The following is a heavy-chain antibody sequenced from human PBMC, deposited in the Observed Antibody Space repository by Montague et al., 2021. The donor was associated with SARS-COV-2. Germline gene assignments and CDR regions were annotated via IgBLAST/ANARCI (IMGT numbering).Heavy chain of an antibody. Sequence: SLRLSCAASGFTFHDYALHWVRQVPGKGLEWVSGISWNSGSIGYGDSVKGRFTISRDNAKNSLYLQMNSLRAEDTALYYCAIDRGYYGSWRYFEYWGQGTLATVSS. V-gene: IGHV3-9*01. J-gene: IGHJ4*02. D-gene: IGHD3-10*01. CDR2: ISWNSGSI. CDR3: AIDRGYYGSWRYFEY. CDR1: GFTFHDYA.